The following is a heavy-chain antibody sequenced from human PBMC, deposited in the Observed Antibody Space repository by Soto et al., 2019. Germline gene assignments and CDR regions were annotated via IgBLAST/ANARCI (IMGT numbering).Heavy chain of an antibody. V-gene: IGHV4-59*01. D-gene: IGHD6-13*01. J-gene: IGHJ4*02. Sequence: SETLSLTCTVSGGSISSYYWSWIRQPPGKGLEWIGYVYYSGSTNYNPSLKSRVSISVYTSKNQFSLKLSSVTAADTAVYYCASAGYCSDWYRAEPPYYWGQGTLVTVSS. CDR2: VYYSGST. CDR1: GGSISSYY. CDR3: ASAGYCSDWYRAEPPYY.